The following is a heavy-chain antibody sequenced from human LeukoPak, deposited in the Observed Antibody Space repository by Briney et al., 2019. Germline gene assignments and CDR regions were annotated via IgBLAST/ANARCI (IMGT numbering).Heavy chain of an antibody. V-gene: IGHV4-4*07. Sequence: SETLSLTCTVSGGSISSYYWSWIRQPAGKGLEWIGRIYTSGSTNYNPSLKSRVTMSVDTSKNQFSLKLSSVTAADTAVYYCARDRFLYGDYRSNAFDYWGQGTLVTVSS. CDR2: IYTSGST. D-gene: IGHD4-17*01. CDR1: GGSISSYY. CDR3: ARDRFLYGDYRSNAFDY. J-gene: IGHJ4*02.